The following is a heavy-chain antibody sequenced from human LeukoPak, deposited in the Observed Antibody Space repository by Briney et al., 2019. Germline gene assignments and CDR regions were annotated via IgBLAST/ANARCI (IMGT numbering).Heavy chain of an antibody. CDR1: GFTFSSYN. V-gene: IGHV3-21*01. J-gene: IGHJ4*02. CDR3: ARLMRQGSDWGAFDY. CDR2: ITSSSSYI. D-gene: IGHD7-27*01. Sequence: PGGSLRLSCAVSGFTFSSYNMNWVRQAPGKGLVWVSSITSSSSYIYYADSVRGRFTISRDNAKNSLYLQMNSLRAEDTALYYCARLMRQGSDWGAFDYWGQGTLVTVSS.